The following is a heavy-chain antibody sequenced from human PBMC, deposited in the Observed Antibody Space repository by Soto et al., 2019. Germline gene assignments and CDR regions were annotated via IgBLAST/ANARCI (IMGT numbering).Heavy chain of an antibody. CDR2: ISYDGSNK. Sequence: QVQLVESGGGVVQPGRSLRLSCAASGFTFSSYGMHWVRQAPGKGLEWVAGISYDGSNKYYADSVKGRFTISRDNSKNTLYLQMNSLRAEDTAVYYCAKDRDIVVVVAALQHWGQGTLVTVSS. D-gene: IGHD2-15*01. CDR1: GFTFSSYG. CDR3: AKDRDIVVVVAALQH. J-gene: IGHJ1*01. V-gene: IGHV3-30*18.